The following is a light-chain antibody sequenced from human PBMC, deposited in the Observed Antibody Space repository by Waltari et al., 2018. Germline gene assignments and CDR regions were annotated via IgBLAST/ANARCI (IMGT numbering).Light chain of an antibody. J-gene: IGLJ1*01. Sequence: QSALTQPASVSGSPGQSITIPCTGCSSDVGSANLVSWYLKHPDKAPKLIIYEVPKRPSGVSNRFSGSKSGNTASLTISGLQAEDEADYYCYSYAGGRVFGTGTKVTVL. V-gene: IGLV2-23*02. CDR3: YSYAGGRV. CDR1: SSDVGSANL. CDR2: EVP.